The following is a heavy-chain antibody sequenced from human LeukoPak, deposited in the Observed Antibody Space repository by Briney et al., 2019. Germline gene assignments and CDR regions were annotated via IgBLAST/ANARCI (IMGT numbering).Heavy chain of an antibody. CDR1: GFTFSSYG. J-gene: IGHJ4*02. CDR2: IWYDGSNK. V-gene: IGHV3-33*01. CDR3: ARGDSGYDLDY. Sequence: GGSLRLSCAASGFTFSSYGMHWVRQAPGKGLEWVAVIWYDGSNKYYADSVKSRFTISRDNSKNTLYLQMNSLRAEDTAVYYCARGDSGYDLDYWGQGTLVTVSS. D-gene: IGHD5-12*01.